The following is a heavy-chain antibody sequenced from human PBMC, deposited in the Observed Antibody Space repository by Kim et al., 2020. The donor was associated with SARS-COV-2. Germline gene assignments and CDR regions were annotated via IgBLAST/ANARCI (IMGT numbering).Heavy chain of an antibody. D-gene: IGHD1-26*01. Sequence: PVKGRFTISRDDSKNTLYLQMNSLKTEDTAVYYCTTDRKTYGIVGATTGYWGQGTLVTVSS. CDR3: TTDRKTYGIVGATTGY. J-gene: IGHJ4*02. V-gene: IGHV3-15*01.